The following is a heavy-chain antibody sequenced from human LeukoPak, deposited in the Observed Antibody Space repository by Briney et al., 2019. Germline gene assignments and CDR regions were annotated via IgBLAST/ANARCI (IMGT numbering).Heavy chain of an antibody. CDR2: IYNSGST. D-gene: IGHD1-1*01. V-gene: IGHV4-59*08. Sequence: SETLSLTCTASGGSISSYYWSWIRQPPGKGLECIGYIYNSGSTNYNPSPKSRVSISVDTSKNQFSLKLSSVTAADTAVYYCARSRYTWIDVLDYWGQGTLVTVSS. CDR3: ARSRYTWIDVLDY. CDR1: GGSISSYY. J-gene: IGHJ4*02.